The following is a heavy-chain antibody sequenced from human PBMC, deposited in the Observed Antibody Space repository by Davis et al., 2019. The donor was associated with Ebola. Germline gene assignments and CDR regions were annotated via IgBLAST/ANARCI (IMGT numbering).Heavy chain of an antibody. CDR2: ISKSGATT. V-gene: IGHV3-23*01. CDR1: GFTFRGSA. D-gene: IGHD3-16*01. J-gene: IGHJ4*02. CDR3: AKEIRPNDY. Sequence: PGGSLRLSCAVSGFTFRGSAMTWVRQAPGKGLEWVSSISKSGATTYYADSFKGRFTISRDDSKNTLYLQMNSLRAGDTAVYYCAKEIRPNDYWGQGTLVTVSS.